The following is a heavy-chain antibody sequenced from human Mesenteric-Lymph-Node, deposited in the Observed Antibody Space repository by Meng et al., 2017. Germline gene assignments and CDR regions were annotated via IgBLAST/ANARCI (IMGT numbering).Heavy chain of an antibody. Sequence: QVQLQQWGAGLLKPPETLSLTCAVYGGSLSDYCCHWIRQPPGKGLEWIGEIYHSGSTNYNPSLKSRVTISVDKSKNQFSLKLSSVTAADTAVYYCARDGSSSSLFHWGQGTLVTVSS. V-gene: IGHV4-34*02. J-gene: IGHJ4*02. CDR2: IYHSGST. CDR1: GGSLSDYC. D-gene: IGHD6-13*01. CDR3: ARDGSSSSLFH.